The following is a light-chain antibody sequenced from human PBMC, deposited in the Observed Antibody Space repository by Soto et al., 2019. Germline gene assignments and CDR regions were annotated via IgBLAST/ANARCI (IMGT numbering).Light chain of an antibody. CDR1: QSISSW. V-gene: IGKV1-5*03. J-gene: IGKJ1*01. CDR2: KAS. Sequence: DIQMTQSPSTLSASVGDRVTITCRASQSISSWLAWYQQKPGKAPKLLIYKASSLESGVPSRFSSSGSGTEFTLTISSLQPDDFATDYCQQYNSLLTFGQATKVEIK. CDR3: QQYNSLLT.